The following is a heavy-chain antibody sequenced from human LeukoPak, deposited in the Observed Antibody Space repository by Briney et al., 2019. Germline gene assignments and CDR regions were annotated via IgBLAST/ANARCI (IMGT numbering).Heavy chain of an antibody. CDR2: IFPGDSAT. D-gene: IGHD1-26*01. Sequence: GESLKISCKGSGYSFTSYWIGWVRQMPGKGLEWMGSIFPGDSATKYSPSFQGQVTISADRPLSIAYLQWSSLRASDTAMYYCARFEPYYSNYKGAFDIWGQGTMVTVS. CDR1: GYSFTSYW. CDR3: ARFEPYYSNYKGAFDI. J-gene: IGHJ3*02. V-gene: IGHV5-51*04.